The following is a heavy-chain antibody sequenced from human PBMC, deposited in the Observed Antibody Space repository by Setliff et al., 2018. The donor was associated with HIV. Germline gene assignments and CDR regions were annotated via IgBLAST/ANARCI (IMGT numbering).Heavy chain of an antibody. Sequence: PSETLSLTCTVSGDSLRSTNSYWGWIRQPPGKALEWIGTIYYTGSALYNPSLKSRVTMSVDTSKSQFSLGLTLVTAADTAIYYCARVQRGRGYSHGHWYFDLWGRGTLVTVSS. CDR1: GDSLRSTNSY. V-gene: IGHV4-39*07. CDR2: IYYTGSA. CDR3: ARVQRGRGYSHGHWYFDL. J-gene: IGHJ2*01. D-gene: IGHD5-18*01.